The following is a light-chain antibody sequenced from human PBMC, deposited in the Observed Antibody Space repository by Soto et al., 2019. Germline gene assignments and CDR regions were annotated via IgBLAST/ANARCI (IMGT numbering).Light chain of an antibody. V-gene: IGKV3-20*01. Sequence: EIVLTQSPGILSLSPGERATLSCRASQTVSGNYLAWYQQKPGQSPRLLIYGSSDRATGIPDRFSGSGSGTDFTLTINRVEPEDFAVDYCQQYGSSPPYTFGQGTTLEI. CDR3: QQYGSSPPYT. J-gene: IGKJ2*01. CDR2: GSS. CDR1: QTVSGNY.